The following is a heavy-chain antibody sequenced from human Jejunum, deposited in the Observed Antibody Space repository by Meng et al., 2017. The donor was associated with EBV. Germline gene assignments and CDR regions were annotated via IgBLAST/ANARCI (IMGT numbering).Heavy chain of an antibody. Sequence: VQLVEAGPEGKGAGAPMRVAGRASANTFTDYSLHWVRQAPGQGLEWMGRVNPNSGVTNYAEKFQGRVTMTRDTSISTSYMEVSRLTSDDTAVYYWARPISGYTYYFDYWGQGTLVTVSS. CDR3: ARPISGYTYYFDY. D-gene: IGHD5-18*01. CDR2: VNPNSGVT. CDR1: ANTFTDYS. V-gene: IGHV1-2*06. J-gene: IGHJ4*02.